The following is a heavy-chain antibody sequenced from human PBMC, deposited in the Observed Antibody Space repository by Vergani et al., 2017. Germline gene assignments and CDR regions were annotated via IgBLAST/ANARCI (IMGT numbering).Heavy chain of an antibody. CDR1: GFTSSYYG. V-gene: IGHV3-30*03. J-gene: IGHJ1*01. CDR2: ISYDGTQK. Sequence: QVHLVESGGGVVQPGRSLRLSCVVSGFTSSYYGMHWVRQAPGKGLEWVAVISYDGTQKYYADSVKGRFTISRDNSKSTLYLQMNSLRTEDTAVYYCATKSCCTPGCPIGDFREWGQGTLVTVSS. CDR3: ATKSCCTPGCPIGDFRE. D-gene: IGHD1-1*01.